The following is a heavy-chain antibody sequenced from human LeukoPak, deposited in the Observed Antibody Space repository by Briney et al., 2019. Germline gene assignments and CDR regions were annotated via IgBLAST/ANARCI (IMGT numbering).Heavy chain of an antibody. D-gene: IGHD3-3*01. J-gene: IGHJ6*03. CDR1: GFTFSNYW. V-gene: IGHV3-7*01. CDR2: IKQDGSEK. CDR3: ARDNGVVHGVYYMDV. Sequence: GGSLRLSCAASGFTFSNYWMTWVRQAPGKGLEWVADIKQDGSEKLYVKSVRGRLTVSRDNAKMSLFLQLNSLRAEDTAVYYCARDNGVVHGVYYMDVWGKGTTVTVS.